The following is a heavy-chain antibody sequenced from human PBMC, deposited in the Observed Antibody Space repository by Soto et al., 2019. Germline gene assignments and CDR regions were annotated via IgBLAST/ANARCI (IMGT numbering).Heavy chain of an antibody. J-gene: IGHJ4*02. CDR3: TTDDPINRY. CDR1: GFIFSNAW. V-gene: IGHV3-15*01. Sequence: GGSLRLSCAASGFIFSNAWMSWVRQAPGKGLEWVGRIKSKTNGGTTDYAAPVRGRFSISRDNSKNTLYLQMNSLKTEDTAVYYCTTDDPINRYWGQGTLVTVSS. CDR2: IKSKTNGGTT.